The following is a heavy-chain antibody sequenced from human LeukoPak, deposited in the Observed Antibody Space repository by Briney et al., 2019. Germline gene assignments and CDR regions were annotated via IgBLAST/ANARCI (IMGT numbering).Heavy chain of an antibody. D-gene: IGHD3-10*01. CDR3: ARRVPSMVRDPTGWSFDY. CDR2: IYYSGST. V-gene: IGHV4-59*08. J-gene: IGHJ4*02. CDR1: GGSISSYY. Sequence: SETLSLTCTVSGGSISSYYWSWIRQPPGKGLEWIGYIYYSGSTNYNPSLKSRVTISVDTSKNQFSLKLSSVTAADTAVYYCARRVPSMVRDPTGWSFDYWGQGTLVTVPS.